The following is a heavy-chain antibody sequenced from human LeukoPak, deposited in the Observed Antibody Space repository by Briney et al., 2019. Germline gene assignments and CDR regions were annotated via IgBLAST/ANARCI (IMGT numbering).Heavy chain of an antibody. CDR1: GFTFRNYG. D-gene: IGHD1-26*01. Sequence: PGGSLTLSCAASGFTFRNYGMTWVRQAPGKGLECVAIMNEDGTTRHYLDSVKGRFTIHRDNTNNSLYLEMNSLRADDTALYYCAKTYFAGYYKSADWFDAWGQGTLVTVSS. J-gene: IGHJ5*02. V-gene: IGHV3-7*05. CDR2: MNEDGTTR. CDR3: AKTYFAGYYKSADWFDA.